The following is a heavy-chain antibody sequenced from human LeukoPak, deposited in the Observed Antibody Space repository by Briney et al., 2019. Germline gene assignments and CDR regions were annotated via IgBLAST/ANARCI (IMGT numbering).Heavy chain of an antibody. D-gene: IGHD5-12*01. Sequence: SGTLSLTCVVYGGSFSGYYWTWIRQPPGKGLEWIGEINHRGTTTYNPSLKSRVTISVDTPKNQFSLKLNSVTAADTAVYYCARVDIVTTKWFDPWGQGTLVIVSP. V-gene: IGHV4-34*01. CDR3: ARVDIVTTKWFDP. J-gene: IGHJ5*02. CDR1: GGSFSGYY. CDR2: INHRGTT.